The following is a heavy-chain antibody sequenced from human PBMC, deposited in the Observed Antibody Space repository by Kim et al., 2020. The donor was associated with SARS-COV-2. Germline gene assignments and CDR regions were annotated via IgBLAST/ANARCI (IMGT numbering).Heavy chain of an antibody. D-gene: IGHD6-6*01. Sequence: SVKVSCKASGGTFSSYAISWVRQAPGQGLEWMGGIIPIFGTANYAQKFQGRVTITADESTSTAYMELSSLRSEDTAVYYCARSSSTDYYYYYYGMDVWGQGTTVTVSS. V-gene: IGHV1-69*13. CDR1: GGTFSSYA. J-gene: IGHJ6*02. CDR3: ARSSSTDYYYYYYGMDV. CDR2: IIPIFGTA.